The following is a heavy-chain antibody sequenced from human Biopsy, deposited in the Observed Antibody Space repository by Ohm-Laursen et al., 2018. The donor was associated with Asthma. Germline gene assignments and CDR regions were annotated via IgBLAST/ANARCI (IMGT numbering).Heavy chain of an antibody. V-gene: IGHV1-46*01. CDR1: GDSFSNYA. J-gene: IGHJ4*02. CDR3: ALSQFDY. Sequence: GGSVKVSCKASGDSFSNYAISWVRQAPGQGLEWVGIINPPTGDTSYAQKFLGRVTVTRDTSTSTVYMELSSLRSEDTAVYYCALSQFDYWGQGTLLTVSS. CDR2: INPPTGDT.